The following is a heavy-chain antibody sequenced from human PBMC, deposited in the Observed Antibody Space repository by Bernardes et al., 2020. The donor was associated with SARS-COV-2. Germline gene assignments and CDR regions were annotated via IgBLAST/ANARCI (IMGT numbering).Heavy chain of an antibody. CDR2: ITGNGGRT. CDR3: GQDPNGDYIGDFDF. J-gene: IGHJ3*01. V-gene: IGHV3-23*01. D-gene: IGHD4-17*01. CDR1: GFIFSKFA. Sequence: GGSLRLSCAASGFIFSKFAFTWVRQAPGKGLEWVSSITGNGGRTLYADSVRGRFTISRDNSENTLYLEMNALRPEDAAVYFCGQDPNGDYIGDFDFWGQGTRVTVSS.